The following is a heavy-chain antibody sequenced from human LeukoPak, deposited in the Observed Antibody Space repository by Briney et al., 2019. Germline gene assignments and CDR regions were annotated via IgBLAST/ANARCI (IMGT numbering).Heavy chain of an antibody. CDR1: GGSISSSNW. J-gene: IGHJ5*02. D-gene: IGHD1-26*01. CDR3: ARGRGGSYYGIDA. CDR2: IYHSGST. V-gene: IGHV4-4*02. Sequence: SGTLSLTCAVSGGSISSSNWWSWVRQPPGKGLEWIGEIYHSGSTNYNPSLKSRVTISVDKSKNQFSLRLSSVTAADTSVYYCARGRGGSYYGIDAWGQGTLVTVSS.